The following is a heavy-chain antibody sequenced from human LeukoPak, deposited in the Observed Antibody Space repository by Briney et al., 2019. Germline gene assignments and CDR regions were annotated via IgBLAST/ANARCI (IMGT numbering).Heavy chain of an antibody. Sequence: SSETLSLTCTVSGGSISSSSYYWGWIRQPPGKGLEWIGSIYYSGSTYYNPSLKSRVTIPVDTSKNQFSLKLSSVTAADTAVYYCARDMVAGRRKWAFDIWGQGTMVTVSS. CDR1: GGSISSSSYY. J-gene: IGHJ3*02. CDR2: IYYSGST. V-gene: IGHV4-39*07. CDR3: ARDMVAGRRKWAFDI. D-gene: IGHD6-19*01.